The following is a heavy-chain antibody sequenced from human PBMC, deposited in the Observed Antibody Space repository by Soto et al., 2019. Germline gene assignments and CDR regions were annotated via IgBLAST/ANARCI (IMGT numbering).Heavy chain of an antibody. V-gene: IGHV3-64*07. Sequence: EVQLVESGGGLVQPGGSLRLSCAASGFSLSNNAIHWVRQAPGKGLEYVSLTYSGGGGDTHYADSVKGRFTISRDNSKNTLYLQMASLRPEDMAVYYGARSIIRYYMDVWGKGTTVTVSS. J-gene: IGHJ6*03. CDR2: TYSGGGGDT. CDR1: GFSLSNNA. CDR3: ARSIIRYYMDV.